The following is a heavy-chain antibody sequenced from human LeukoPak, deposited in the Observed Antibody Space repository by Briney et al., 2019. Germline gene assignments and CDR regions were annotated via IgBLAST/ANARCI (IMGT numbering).Heavy chain of an antibody. J-gene: IGHJ3*02. CDR3: ASAYSSSWDAFDI. D-gene: IGHD6-13*01. Sequence: GGSLRLSCAASGFTFISYSMNWVRPAPGKGLEWVSSISSSSSYIYYADSVKGRFTISRDNAKNSLYLQMNSLRAEDTAVYYCASAYSSSWDAFDIWGQGTMVTVSS. V-gene: IGHV3-21*01. CDR2: ISSSSSYI. CDR1: GFTFISYS.